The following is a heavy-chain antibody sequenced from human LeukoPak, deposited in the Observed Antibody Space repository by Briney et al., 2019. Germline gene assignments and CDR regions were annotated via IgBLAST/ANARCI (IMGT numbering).Heavy chain of an antibody. J-gene: IGHJ3*02. CDR3: SKDPNGDYVGAFDM. CDR2: ISSSSSYI. D-gene: IGHD4-17*01. V-gene: IGHV3-21*04. CDR1: GFTFSSYS. Sequence: GGSLRLSCAASGFTFSSYSMNWVRQAPGKGLEWVSSISSSSSYIYYADSVKGRFTISRDNSRNTLFLHMNSLRADDTAVYYCSKDPNGDYVGAFDMWGPGTMVTVSS.